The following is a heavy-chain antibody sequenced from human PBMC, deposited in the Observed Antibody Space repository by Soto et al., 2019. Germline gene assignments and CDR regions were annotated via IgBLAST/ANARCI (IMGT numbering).Heavy chain of an antibody. Sequence: QVQLVQSGAEVTKPGSSVKVSCKASGGTLSSYAISWVRQAPGQGLEWTGGIIPIFGTANYAQRFQGRVTGTADESTSTAYLELSSLRSEDTAVYYCARDRKRDTAMFTFDYWGQGTLVTVSS. CDR2: IIPIFGTA. CDR1: GGTLSSYA. CDR3: ARDRKRDTAMFTFDY. D-gene: IGHD5-18*01. V-gene: IGHV1-69*01. J-gene: IGHJ4*02.